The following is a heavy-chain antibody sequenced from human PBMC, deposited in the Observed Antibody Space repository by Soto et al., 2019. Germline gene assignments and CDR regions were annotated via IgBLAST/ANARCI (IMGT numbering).Heavy chain of an antibody. CDR3: ARESHDILTGPPWVWYFDL. Sequence: QVQLQQWGAGPLRPLETLSLTCGVSGGSFSGYYWAWIRQSPGKGLEWIGEINDRGSINYNPSLMSRVSISVSTSKNHYSLSLRSVTAADTAVYYGARESHDILTGPPWVWYFDLWGRGTLVTVSS. CDR2: INDRGSI. V-gene: IGHV4-34*01. CDR1: GGSFSGYY. D-gene: IGHD3-9*01. J-gene: IGHJ2*01.